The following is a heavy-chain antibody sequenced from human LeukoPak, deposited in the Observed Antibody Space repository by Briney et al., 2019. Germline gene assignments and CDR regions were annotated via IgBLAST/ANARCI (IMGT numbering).Heavy chain of an antibody. CDR3: ARVLGYCTNGVCYNNWFDP. J-gene: IGHJ5*02. D-gene: IGHD2-8*01. Sequence: SETLSLTCTVSGGSISSYYWSWIRQPPGKGLEWIGYIYYSGRTNYNPSLKSRVTISVDTSKNQFSLKLSSVTAADTAVYYCARVLGYCTNGVCYNNWFDPWGQGTLVTVSS. CDR2: IYYSGRT. V-gene: IGHV4-59*08. CDR1: GGSISSYY.